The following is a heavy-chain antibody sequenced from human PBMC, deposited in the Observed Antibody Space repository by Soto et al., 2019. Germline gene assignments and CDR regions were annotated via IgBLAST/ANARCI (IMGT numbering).Heavy chain of an antibody. CDR1: GYTFINYY. CDR2: ISPKSGGT. J-gene: IGHJ4*02. V-gene: IGHV1-2*02. Sequence: ASVKVSCNASGYTFINYYMHWVRQAPGQGFEWTGRISPKSGGTNYAQKFQGRVRMTWDTSLKTAYMELSSLKSDDTAVYYCARPPGYISDWHYFDLWGQGTLVTVSS. CDR3: ARPPGYISDWHYFDL. D-gene: IGHD2-21*02.